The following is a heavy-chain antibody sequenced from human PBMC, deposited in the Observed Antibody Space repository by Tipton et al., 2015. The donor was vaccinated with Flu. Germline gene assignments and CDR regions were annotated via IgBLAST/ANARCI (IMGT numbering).Heavy chain of an antibody. V-gene: IGHV4-38-2*01. D-gene: IGHD5-12*01. CDR2: IYQSGAT. Sequence: GESMGINYYWGWIRQPPGKGLEWIGTIYQSGATYYNPSLNSRVTISVDTSKNQFSLKLSSLTAADTAVYYCARQGLGYSDWYFDLWGRGTLVTVSS. CDR1: GESMGINYY. CDR3: ARQGLGYSDWYFDL. J-gene: IGHJ2*01.